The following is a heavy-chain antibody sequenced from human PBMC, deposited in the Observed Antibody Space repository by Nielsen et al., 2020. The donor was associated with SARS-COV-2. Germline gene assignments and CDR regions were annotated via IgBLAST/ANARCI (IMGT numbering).Heavy chain of an antibody. CDR1: GGSISSNNW. J-gene: IGHJ4*02. D-gene: IGHD7-27*01. Sequence: SETLSLTCAVSGGSISSNNWWSWVRQPPGKGLELIGEIYHRGSTNYSPSLKTRVTISVDKSKNQFSLELRSVTAADTAVYYCARDCSCGLGSSPSYYFDYWGQGTLVTVSS. CDR3: ARDCSCGLGSSPSYYFDY. CDR2: IYHRGST. V-gene: IGHV4-4*02.